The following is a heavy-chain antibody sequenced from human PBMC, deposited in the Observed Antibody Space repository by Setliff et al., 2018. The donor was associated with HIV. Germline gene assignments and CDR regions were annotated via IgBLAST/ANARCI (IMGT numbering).Heavy chain of an antibody. CDR2: FYQSTT. J-gene: IGHJ5*02. Sequence: SETLSLTCVVSGYSISSGYYWGWIRQPPGTGLEWIGSFYQSTTSYNPSLKRRVTISVDTSKNQFSLKLTSVTAADTAVYYCARYGGNSFWFDPWGQGTLVTVSS. V-gene: IGHV4-38-2*01. D-gene: IGHD2-21*01. CDR3: ARYGGNSFWFDP. CDR1: GYSISSGYY.